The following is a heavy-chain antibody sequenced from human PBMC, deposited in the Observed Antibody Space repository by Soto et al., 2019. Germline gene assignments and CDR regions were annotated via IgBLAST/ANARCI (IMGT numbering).Heavy chain of an antibody. J-gene: IGHJ5*02. CDR3: ARDQGCSSGWYQGGWFDP. CDR2: INAGNGNT. Sequence: ASVKVSCKASGYTFTSYAMHWVRQAPGQRLEWMGWINAGNGNTKYSQKFQGRVTITRDTSASTAYMELSSLRSEDTAVYYCARDQGCSSGWYQGGWFDPWGQGTLVTVSS. V-gene: IGHV1-3*01. CDR1: GYTFTSYA. D-gene: IGHD6-19*01.